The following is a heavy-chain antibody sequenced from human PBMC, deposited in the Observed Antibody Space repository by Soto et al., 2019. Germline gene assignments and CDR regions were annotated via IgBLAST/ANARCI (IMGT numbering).Heavy chain of an antibody. V-gene: IGHV3-30*14. D-gene: IGHD3-3*01. CDR2: ISNDGSNY. J-gene: IGHJ6*02. CDR1: GFTFTSYA. Sequence: QVQLVESVGGVVQPGRSLRLSCAASGFTFTSYAMHWVLQAPVKGLEWVAVISNDGSNYYYSDSVRVRFTISRDNTKNTLFLQMRCLRGEDSGVYYCARGTTLAIFDYGMDVWGQGTTVTVSS. CDR3: ARGTTLAIFDYGMDV.